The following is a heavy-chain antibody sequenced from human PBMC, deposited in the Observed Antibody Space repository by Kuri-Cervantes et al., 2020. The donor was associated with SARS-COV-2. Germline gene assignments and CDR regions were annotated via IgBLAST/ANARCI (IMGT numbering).Heavy chain of an antibody. D-gene: IGHD2-2*01. Sequence: GGSLRLSCAASGFTFSSYGMHWVRQAPGKGLEWVAFIRYDGSNKYYADSVKGRFTISRDNSKNTLYLQMNSLRAEDTAVYYGAKGGNCSSTGCSPRWFDPWGQGTLVTVSS. J-gene: IGHJ5*02. CDR3: AKGGNCSSTGCSPRWFDP. V-gene: IGHV3-30*02. CDR1: GFTFSSYG. CDR2: IRYDGSNK.